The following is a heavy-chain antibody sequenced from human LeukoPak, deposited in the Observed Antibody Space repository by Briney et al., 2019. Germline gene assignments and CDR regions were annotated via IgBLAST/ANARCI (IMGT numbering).Heavy chain of an antibody. D-gene: IGHD2-2*02. J-gene: IGHJ4*02. CDR2: INHSGST. Sequence: SETLSLICAVYRGSFSSYYWSWIRQPPGKGLEWIGEINHSGSTNYNPSLKSRVTISVDTSKNQFSLKLSSVTAADTAVYYRARLRTIPYWGQGTLVTVSS. CDR1: RGSFSSYY. V-gene: IGHV4-34*01. CDR3: ARLRTIPY.